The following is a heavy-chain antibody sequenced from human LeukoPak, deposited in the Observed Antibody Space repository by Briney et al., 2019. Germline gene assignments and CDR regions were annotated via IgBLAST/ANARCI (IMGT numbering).Heavy chain of an antibody. CDR2: IDHTGST. CDR3: ARGEDFERYYLAY. V-gene: IGHV4-59*01. D-gene: IGHD3-9*01. Sequence: PSETLSLTCTVSGGSISSYYWSWIRQPPGKGLEWIGYIDHTGSTNYNPSLNSRVTISRDTSKNHFSLKLSSATAADTAVYFCARGEDFERYYLAYWGQGTLVTVSS. J-gene: IGHJ4*02. CDR1: GGSISSYY.